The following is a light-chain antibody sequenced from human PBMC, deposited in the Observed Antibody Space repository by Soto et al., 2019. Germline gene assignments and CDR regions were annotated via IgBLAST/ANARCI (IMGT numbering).Light chain of an antibody. CDR1: DGVAGRS. J-gene: IGKJ1*01. Sequence: ETVLTQSPGTLFLSPGESAPLSCRASDGVAGRSLAWFQQRPGQAPRLLIYRASTRATNIPARFSGSGSGTEFTLTISSLQSEDFALYYCQQYHNLWTFGQGTKVDIK. CDR3: QQYHNLWT. V-gene: IGKV3-15*01. CDR2: RAS.